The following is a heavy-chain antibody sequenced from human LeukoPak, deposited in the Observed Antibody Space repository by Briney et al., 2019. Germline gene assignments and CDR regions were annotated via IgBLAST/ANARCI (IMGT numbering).Heavy chain of an antibody. CDR3: AKGKSSSLDPIDY. CDR1: GFTFDDYA. J-gene: IGHJ4*02. CDR2: INWDGGST. Sequence: PGGSLRLSCAASGFTFDDYAMYWVRQAPGKGLEWVSLINWDGGSTYYADSVRGRFTISRDNSKNSLYLQMNSLRLEDTALYYCAKGKSSSLDPIDYWGQGTLVTVSS. D-gene: IGHD6-13*01. V-gene: IGHV3-43D*03.